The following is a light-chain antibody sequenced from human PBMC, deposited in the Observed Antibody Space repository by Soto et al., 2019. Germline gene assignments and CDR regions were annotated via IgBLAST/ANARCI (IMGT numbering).Light chain of an antibody. V-gene: IGKV3-15*01. CDR3: QHYNNWPSYT. Sequence: TQSPASLSVSPGERATLSCRASQRVNTNLAWFHQRPGQAPRLLIYGASTRATGVPARFSGSGSGTEFTLTISSLQSEDFAIYYCQHYNNWPSYTFGQGTKLEIK. J-gene: IGKJ2*01. CDR1: QRVNTN. CDR2: GAS.